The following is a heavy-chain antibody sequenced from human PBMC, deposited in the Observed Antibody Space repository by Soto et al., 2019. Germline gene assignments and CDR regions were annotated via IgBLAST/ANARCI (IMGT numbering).Heavy chain of an antibody. CDR3: ALTYYGSGSYYNVRWFDP. CDR1: GFSLSTSGVG. V-gene: IGHV2-5*02. D-gene: IGHD3-10*01. CDR2: IYWDDDK. J-gene: IGHJ5*02. Sequence: QITLKESGPTLVKPTQTLTLTCTFSGFSLSTSGVGVGWIRQPPGKALEWLALIYWDDDKRYSPSLKSRLTITKDTSKNQVVLTTTNMDPVDTATYYCALTYYGSGSYYNVRWFDPWGQGTLVTVSS.